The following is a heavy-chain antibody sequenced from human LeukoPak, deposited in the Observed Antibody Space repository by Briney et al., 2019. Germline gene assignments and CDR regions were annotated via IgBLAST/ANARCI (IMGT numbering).Heavy chain of an antibody. CDR3: AREEWFSRTWDY. Sequence: GGSLRLSCAASGFTFSSYSMTWVRQAPGKGLEWVSYISSSSIITYYADSVKGRFTVSRDNANNSLFLQMNSLRVEDTAVYYCAREEWFSRTWDYWGQGTLVTVSS. V-gene: IGHV3-48*01. CDR1: GFTFSSYS. D-gene: IGHD3-3*01. J-gene: IGHJ4*02. CDR2: ISSSSIIT.